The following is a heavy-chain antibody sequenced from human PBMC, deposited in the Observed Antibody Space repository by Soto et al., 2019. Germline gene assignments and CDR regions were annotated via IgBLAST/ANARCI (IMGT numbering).Heavy chain of an antibody. D-gene: IGHD4-17*01. CDR2: IIPIFGTA. V-gene: IGHV1-69*06. CDR3: ARGATVVTLGGVSAFDI. J-gene: IGHJ3*02. Sequence: QVQLVQSGAEVKKPGSSVKVSCKASGGTFSSYAISWVRQAPGQGLEWMGGIIPIFGTANYAQKFQGRVTITADKSTSTAYMELSSLRSEDTAVYYCARGATVVTLGGVSAFDIWGQGTMVSVSS. CDR1: GGTFSSYA.